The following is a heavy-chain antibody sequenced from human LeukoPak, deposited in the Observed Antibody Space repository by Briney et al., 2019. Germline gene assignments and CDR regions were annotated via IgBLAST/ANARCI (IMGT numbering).Heavy chain of an antibody. Sequence: GGSLRLSCAASGFTFISYCMNWVRQAPGKGLEWVAVIWYDGSNKYYADSVKGRFTISRDNSKNTLYLQMNSLRAEDTAVYYCAKDQTTVLYYFHYRGQGTLVTVSS. CDR1: GFTFISYC. V-gene: IGHV3-33*06. CDR3: AKDQTTVLYYFHY. CDR2: IWYDGSNK. D-gene: IGHD4-11*01. J-gene: IGHJ4*02.